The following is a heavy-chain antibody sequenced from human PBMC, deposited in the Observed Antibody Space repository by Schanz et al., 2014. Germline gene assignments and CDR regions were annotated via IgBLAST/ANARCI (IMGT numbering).Heavy chain of an antibody. J-gene: IGHJ3*02. CDR2: LWHDGSKK. D-gene: IGHD3-10*01. CDR1: GFTFSSYD. Sequence: ESGGGVVQPGRSLRLSCVASGFTFSSYDVFWVRQAPGKGLEWVAILWHDGSKKYYADSVKGRFTVSRDNSKNTLYLQMNSLRPEDTAVYYCAKGRFGELSAFDIWGQGTMVTVSS. CDR3: AKGRFGELSAFDI. V-gene: IGHV3-33*06.